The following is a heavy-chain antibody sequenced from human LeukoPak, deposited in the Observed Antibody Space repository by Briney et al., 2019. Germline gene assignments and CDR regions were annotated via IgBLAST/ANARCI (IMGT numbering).Heavy chain of an antibody. D-gene: IGHD3-16*01. CDR3: AKIPQVATYTVPNFDF. Sequence: GGSLRLSCTASGFTFSSYGMHWVRQAPGKGLEWVAYIQYDGSNQQYADSVKGRFSISRDRSKNIPYLQMNSLRAEDTAVYYCAKIPQVATYTVPNFDFWGQGTLVTVSS. V-gene: IGHV3-30*02. CDR1: GFTFSSYG. CDR2: IQYDGSNQ. J-gene: IGHJ4*02.